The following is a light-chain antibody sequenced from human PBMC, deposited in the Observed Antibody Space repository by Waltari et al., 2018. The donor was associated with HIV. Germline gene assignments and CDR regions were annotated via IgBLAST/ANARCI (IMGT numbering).Light chain of an antibody. Sequence: DIQLTQSPSSLSASVGARVTITSRVSQGISSYLNVYRQKPGKVPKLLIYSASKWKSGVPSRVSGSCSGTDFTRTIRSLKPEEVVTDDGKRTYNAPFGPGTTVDIK. V-gene: IGKV1-27*01. CDR2: SAS. J-gene: IGKJ3*01. CDR1: QGISSY. CDR3: KRTYNAP.